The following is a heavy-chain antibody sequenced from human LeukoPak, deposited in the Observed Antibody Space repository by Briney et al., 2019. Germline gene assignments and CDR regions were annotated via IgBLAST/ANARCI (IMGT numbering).Heavy chain of an antibody. CDR2: INHSGST. D-gene: IGHD5-18*01. CDR1: GGSFSGYY. V-gene: IGHV4-34*01. J-gene: IGHJ6*03. Sequence: PSETLSLTCAVYGGSFSGYYWSWIRQPPGKGLEWIGEINHSGSTYYNPSLKSRVTISVDTSKNQFSLKLSSVTAADTAVYYCARVWIRGYSYESYYYYYMDVWGKGTTVTVSS. CDR3: ARVWIRGYSYESYYYYYMDV.